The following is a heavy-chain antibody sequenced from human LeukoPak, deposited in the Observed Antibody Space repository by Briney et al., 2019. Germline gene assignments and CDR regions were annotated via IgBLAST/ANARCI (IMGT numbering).Heavy chain of an antibody. CDR3: ARRGWFGELFPANY. D-gene: IGHD3-10*01. CDR2: ISSSGGTI. J-gene: IGHJ4*02. CDR1: GFTFSSYA. V-gene: IGHV3-48*03. Sequence: PGGFLRLSCAASGFTFSSYAMHWVRQAPGKGLEWVSYISSSGGTIYYADSVKGRFTISRDNAKNSLYLQMNSLRAEDTAVYYCARRGWFGELFPANYWGQGTLVTVSS.